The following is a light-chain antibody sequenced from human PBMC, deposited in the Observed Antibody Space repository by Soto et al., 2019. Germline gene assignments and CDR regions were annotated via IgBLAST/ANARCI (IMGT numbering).Light chain of an antibody. J-gene: IGLJ1*01. V-gene: IGLV2-14*01. Sequence: QSALTQPASVSGSTGQSITISCTGTSSDIGGYNYVSWYQQHPGKAPKLMVYEVINRPSGVSHRFSGARSGNTASLTISGLQAEDEAVYYCASYPTNSTNDVLGSGTKITVL. CDR2: EVI. CDR3: ASYPTNSTNDV. CDR1: SSDIGGYNY.